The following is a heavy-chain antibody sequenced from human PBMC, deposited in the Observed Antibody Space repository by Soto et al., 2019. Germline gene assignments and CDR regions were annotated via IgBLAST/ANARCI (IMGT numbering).Heavy chain of an antibody. V-gene: IGHV3-66*01. Sequence: EVQLVESGGGLVQPGGSLRLSCAASGFTVSSNYMSWVRQAPGKGLEWVSVIHSGGSTYYADSVKGRFTISRDNSKNTLYLQMNSLRAEDTAVYYCARSPYSYGPIDYWGQGTLVTVSS. CDR3: ARSPYSYGPIDY. CDR1: GFTVSSNY. D-gene: IGHD5-18*01. CDR2: IHSGGST. J-gene: IGHJ4*02.